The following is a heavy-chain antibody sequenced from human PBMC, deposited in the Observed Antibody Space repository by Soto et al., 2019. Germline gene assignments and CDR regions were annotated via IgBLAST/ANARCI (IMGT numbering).Heavy chain of an antibody. V-gene: IGHV3-30*03. CDR3: ARSLGYSSGWLS. Sequence: GSLRLSCAASGFTFSSYGMHWVRQAPGKGLEWVAVISYDGSTYYADSVKGRFTISRDNSKNTLYPQMNSLRAEDTAVYYCARSLGYSSGWLSWGQGTLVTVSS. D-gene: IGHD6-19*01. J-gene: IGHJ5*02. CDR2: ISYDGST. CDR1: GFTFSSYG.